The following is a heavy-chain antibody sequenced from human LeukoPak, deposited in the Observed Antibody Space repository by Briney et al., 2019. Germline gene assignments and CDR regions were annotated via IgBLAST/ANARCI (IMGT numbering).Heavy chain of an antibody. D-gene: IGHD6-13*01. J-gene: IGHJ2*01. Sequence: GGSLRLSCAASGFTVSINYMSWVRQAPGKGLEWVSVIYSGGRTDYADSVKGRFTISRDNARNSLYLQMNSLRDEDTAVYYCARLNAGYTSSWLDWYFDLWGRGTLVTVSS. V-gene: IGHV3-66*04. CDR3: ARLNAGYTSSWLDWYFDL. CDR2: IYSGGRT. CDR1: GFTVSINY.